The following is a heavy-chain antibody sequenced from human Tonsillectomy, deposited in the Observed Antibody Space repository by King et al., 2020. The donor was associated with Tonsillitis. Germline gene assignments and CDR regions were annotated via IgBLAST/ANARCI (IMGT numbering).Heavy chain of an antibody. J-gene: IGHJ4*02. CDR1: GGSISSSDHY. CDR3: ARSVSGSFDY. D-gene: IGHD1-26*01. V-gene: IGHV4-39*01. Sequence: LQLQESGPGVVKPSEPLSLTCTVSGGSISSSDHYWAGIRQPPGKGREWIGYMYYMGTIFYNPSLKSRITISGGTSENRFSLKLSSVTAADTAVYFCARSVSGSFDYWGQGALVTVSS. CDR2: MYYMGTI.